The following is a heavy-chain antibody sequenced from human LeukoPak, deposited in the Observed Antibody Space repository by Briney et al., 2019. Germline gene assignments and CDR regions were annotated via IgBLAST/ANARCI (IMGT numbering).Heavy chain of an antibody. CDR2: IYYSEST. J-gene: IGHJ4*02. D-gene: IGHD5-24*01. CDR1: GGYISSSSYY. Sequence: SETLSLTCTVSGGYISSSSYYWGWIRQPPGKGLEWIGTIYYSESTYYSPSLQSRVSISVDTSKNQFSLRLSSVTAADTAVYFCARRRSRGGYRDHWGQGTLVTVSS. CDR3: ARRRSRGGYRDH. V-gene: IGHV4-39*01.